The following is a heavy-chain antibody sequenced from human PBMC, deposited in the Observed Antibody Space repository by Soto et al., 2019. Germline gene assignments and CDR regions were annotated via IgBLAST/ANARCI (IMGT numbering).Heavy chain of an antibody. Sequence: SETLSLTCTVSGGSISNYDWNGIRQSPGKGLEWIGYIYSSGSTHYNPSLQNRVTISIDTSKNQVSLKVNSVTAADTAVYYCARDHPHSYGVYYFDYWGQGTPVTVSS. D-gene: IGHD5-18*01. CDR1: GGSISNYD. V-gene: IGHV4-59*01. CDR3: ARDHPHSYGVYYFDY. J-gene: IGHJ4*02. CDR2: IYSSGST.